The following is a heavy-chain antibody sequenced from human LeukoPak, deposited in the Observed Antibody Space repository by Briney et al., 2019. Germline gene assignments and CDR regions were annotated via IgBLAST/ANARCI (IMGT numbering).Heavy chain of an antibody. CDR2: IYPNTGGT. CDR1: GYSFNDYY. J-gene: IGHJ4*02. V-gene: IGHV1-2*02. Sequence: ASVKVSSKASGYSFNDYYVHWIRQAPGQGLEWVGWIYPNTGGTEYAQKFKDRATITRDTSSSTVYMELKSLRSDDTAIYYCAREHQWASDYWGQGTLVTVSS. CDR3: AREHQWASDY. D-gene: IGHD1-26*01.